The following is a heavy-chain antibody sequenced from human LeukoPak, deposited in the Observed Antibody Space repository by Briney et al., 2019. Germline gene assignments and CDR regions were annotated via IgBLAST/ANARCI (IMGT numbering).Heavy chain of an antibody. CDR3: AKGLDTATVILTGVDY. CDR2: INPSGGRT. J-gene: IGHJ4*02. Sequence: GASVKVSCKAFGYTFTSYYMHWVRQAPGQGLEWMGIINPSGGRTSFAQKFQGRVTMTRDTSASTVYMDLNSLTSEDTAVYYCAKGLDTATVILTGVDYWGQGTLVTVSS. V-gene: IGHV1-46*01. D-gene: IGHD5-18*01. CDR1: GYTFTSYY.